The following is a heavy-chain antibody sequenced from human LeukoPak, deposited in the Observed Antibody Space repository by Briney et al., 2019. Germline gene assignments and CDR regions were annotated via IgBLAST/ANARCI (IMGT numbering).Heavy chain of an antibody. CDR3: ARRGGGYYPYYFDY. V-gene: IGHV4-34*01. D-gene: IGHD3-22*01. J-gene: IGHJ4*02. CDR1: SGAFNGYY. CDR2: IDYTGST. Sequence: SETLSLTCAVYSGAFNGYYWSWIRQPPGKGLEWIGEIDYTGSTNYNPSLKSRVTISVDSYKNQFSLRLTSLTAADTAVYYCARRGGGYYPYYFDYWGQGTLVTVSP.